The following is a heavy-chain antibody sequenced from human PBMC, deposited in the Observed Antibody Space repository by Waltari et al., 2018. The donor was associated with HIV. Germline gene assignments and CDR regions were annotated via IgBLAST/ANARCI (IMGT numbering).Heavy chain of an antibody. D-gene: IGHD3-16*01. CDR3: ATPIMIAFGGDDF. J-gene: IGHJ4*02. V-gene: IGHV3-74*01. CDR2: SKSGGSST. Sequence: EVQLVESGGGLVQPGGSLILSCAASGFTFSTYWMHWVRQVPGKGLVWVARSKSGGSSTSYADSVKGRFTVSRDNAKNTLYLQMNSLRPEDSAVYYCATPIMIAFGGDDFWGQGTLVTVSS. CDR1: GFTFSTYW.